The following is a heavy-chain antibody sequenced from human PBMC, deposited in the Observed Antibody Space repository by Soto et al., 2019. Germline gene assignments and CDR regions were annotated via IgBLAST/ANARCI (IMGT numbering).Heavy chain of an antibody. CDR1: GITFSNAW. CDR2: IKSKIDGGTT. CDR3: TTGRYSSSLYFDS. D-gene: IGHD6-6*01. J-gene: IGHJ4*02. V-gene: IGHV3-15*01. Sequence: EVQLVESGGGLVKPGGSLRVSCAASGITFSNAWMTWVRQAPGKGLEWVCRIKSKIDGGTTDYGVPVKGRFTISRDDSKNTLYLQMNSLKTEDTAVYYCTTGRYSSSLYFDSWGQGTLVTVSS.